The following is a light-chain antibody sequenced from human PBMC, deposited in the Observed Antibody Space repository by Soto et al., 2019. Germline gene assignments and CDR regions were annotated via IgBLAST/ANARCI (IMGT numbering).Light chain of an antibody. CDR3: QQFLTSPRT. V-gene: IGKV3-20*01. CDR1: ENIDITD. J-gene: IGKJ1*01. CDR2: GPA. Sequence: EIVLTQSPGTLSLSPGERATLSCRASENIDITDLAWYQQKPGHAPRLLLYGPARRASGIPDRFSGRGSGTDFTLTISRLEPEDFAVYYCQQFLTSPRTFGQGTKVEV.